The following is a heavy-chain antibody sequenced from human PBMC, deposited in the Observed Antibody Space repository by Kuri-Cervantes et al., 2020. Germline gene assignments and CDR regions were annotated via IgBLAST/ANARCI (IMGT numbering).Heavy chain of an antibody. Sequence: GGSLRLSCAASGFTFSDYYMSWIRQAPGKGLEWVSYISSSGSTIYYADSVKGRFTISRDNPKNSLYLQMDSLRAEDTAVYYCASTKRGSNAFDVWGQGTMVTVSS. CDR1: GFTFSDYY. CDR2: ISSSGSTI. CDR3: ASTKRGSNAFDV. D-gene: IGHD2-8*01. V-gene: IGHV3-11*01. J-gene: IGHJ3*01.